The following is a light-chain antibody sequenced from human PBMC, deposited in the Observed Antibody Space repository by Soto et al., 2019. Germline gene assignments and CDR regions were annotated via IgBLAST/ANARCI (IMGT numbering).Light chain of an antibody. CDR3: QQYYSAPWT. Sequence: DIWMTQSPESLAVSLGERATINCKSSQSVLYTSNNKNYLAWYQHKPGQPPKLLIYWASARESGVPDRLSGSGSGTDFTLTISSLQAEDVAVYYCQQYYSAPWTFGQGTKVDIK. J-gene: IGKJ1*01. CDR2: WAS. CDR1: QSVLYTSNNKNY. V-gene: IGKV4-1*01.